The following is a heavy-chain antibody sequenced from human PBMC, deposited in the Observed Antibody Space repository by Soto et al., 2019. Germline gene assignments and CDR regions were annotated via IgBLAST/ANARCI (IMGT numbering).Heavy chain of an antibody. D-gene: IGHD1-7*01. V-gene: IGHV1-69*13. Sequence: SVKVSCKASGGTFSSYAISWVRQAPGQGLEWMGGIIPIFGTANYAQKFQGRVTITADESTSTAYMELSSLRSEDTAVYYCARGVSNWNYLLYYYYGMDVPGQGTTVTVSS. J-gene: IGHJ6*02. CDR3: ARGVSNWNYLLYYYYGMDV. CDR2: IIPIFGTA. CDR1: GGTFSSYA.